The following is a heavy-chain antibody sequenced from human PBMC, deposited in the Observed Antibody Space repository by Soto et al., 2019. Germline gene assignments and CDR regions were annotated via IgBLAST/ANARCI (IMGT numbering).Heavy chain of an antibody. J-gene: IGHJ4*02. V-gene: IGHV3-11*01. CDR1: GFTFSDHY. CDR3: ARGHYGLDY. CDR2: IYRGADTL. Sequence: QVHLVESGGRLVQPGGSLRLSCVVSGFTFSDHYMSWIRQAPGKGLEWVSYIYRGADTLYYAASVKGRFTISRDNAENSLYLQMSSLRAEDTAVYYCARGHYGLDYWGQGTLVTVSS. D-gene: IGHD4-17*01.